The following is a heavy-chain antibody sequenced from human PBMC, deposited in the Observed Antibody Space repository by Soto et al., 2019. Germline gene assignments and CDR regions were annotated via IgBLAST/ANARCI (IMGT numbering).Heavy chain of an antibody. J-gene: IGHJ6*02. CDR2: IIPIFGTA. Sequence: SVKVSCKASGGTFSSYAISWVRQAPGQGLEWMGGIIPIFGTANYAQKFQGRVTITADESTSTAYMELSSLRSEDTAVYYCARGAEMATIGYYYYGMDVWGQGTTVTVSS. D-gene: IGHD5-12*01. CDR3: ARGAEMATIGYYYYGMDV. V-gene: IGHV1-69*13. CDR1: GGTFSSYA.